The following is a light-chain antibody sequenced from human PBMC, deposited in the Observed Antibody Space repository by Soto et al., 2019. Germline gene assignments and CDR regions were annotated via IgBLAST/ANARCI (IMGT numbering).Light chain of an antibody. CDR2: KAS. CDR1: QSISSL. J-gene: IGKJ1*01. V-gene: IGKV1-5*03. CDR3: QQYNSYWT. Sequence: DIQMTQSPSTLSASVGDRVTITCRASQSISSLLAWYQQKPGKAPKLLIYKASSLESGVPSRFSGSGSGTEFTLTISRLQPDDFANYYCQQYNSYWTFGQGTKVEIK.